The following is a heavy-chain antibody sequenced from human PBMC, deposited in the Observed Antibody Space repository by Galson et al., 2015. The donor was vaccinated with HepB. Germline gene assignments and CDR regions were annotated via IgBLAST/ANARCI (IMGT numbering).Heavy chain of an antibody. CDR1: GFTFSSYS. V-gene: IGHV3-48*04. CDR2: ISSSSTI. D-gene: IGHD3-22*01. J-gene: IGHJ4*02. CDR3: ARDIGNYYDSSGYPLWGCGY. Sequence: SLRLSCAASGFTFSSYSMNWVRQAPGKGLEWVSYISSSSTINYADSVKGRFTISRDNAKNSLYLQMNSLRAEDTAVYYCARDIGNYYDSSGYPLWGCGYWGQGTLVTVSS.